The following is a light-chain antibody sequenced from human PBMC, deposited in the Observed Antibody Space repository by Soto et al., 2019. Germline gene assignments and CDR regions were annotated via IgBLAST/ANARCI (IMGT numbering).Light chain of an antibody. Sequence: DIQMTQSPSSLSASVGDRVTITCRASQSISSYLNWYQQKPGKAPKFLIYAASSLQSGVPSRFSGSGSGTDFTLTISSLQPEDFAVYYCQQSYSSPPTFGQGTKVEIK. J-gene: IGKJ1*01. CDR2: AAS. V-gene: IGKV1-39*01. CDR1: QSISSY. CDR3: QQSYSSPPT.